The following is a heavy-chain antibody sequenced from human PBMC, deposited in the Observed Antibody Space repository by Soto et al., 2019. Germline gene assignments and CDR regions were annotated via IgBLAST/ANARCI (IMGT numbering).Heavy chain of an antibody. J-gene: IGHJ4*02. CDR2: ISYDGSNK. CDR3: ARDLTIFGVVIPDY. D-gene: IGHD3-3*01. CDR1: GFTFSSYA. Sequence: GSLRLSCAASGFTFSSYAMHWVRQAPGKGLEWVAVISYDGSNKYYADSVKGRFTISRDNSKNTLYLQMNSLRAEDTAVYYCARDLTIFGVVIPDYWGQGTLVTVSS. V-gene: IGHV3-30-3*01.